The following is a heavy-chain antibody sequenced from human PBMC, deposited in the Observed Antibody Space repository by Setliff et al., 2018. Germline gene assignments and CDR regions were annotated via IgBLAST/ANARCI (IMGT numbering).Heavy chain of an antibody. Sequence: SETLSLTCAVYGGSFSDYYWSWIRQSPGKGLEWIGEINHSGSTNYNPSLKTRVTISVDTSQNQFSLKLSSVTAADTAAYYCASHPRVTIFGVVAFDYWGPGILVTVSS. CDR3: ASHPRVTIFGVVAFDY. D-gene: IGHD3-3*01. CDR1: GGSFSDYY. J-gene: IGHJ4*02. V-gene: IGHV4-34*01. CDR2: INHSGST.